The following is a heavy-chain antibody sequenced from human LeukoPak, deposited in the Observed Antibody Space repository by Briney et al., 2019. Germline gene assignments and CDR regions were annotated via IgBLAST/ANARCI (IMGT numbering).Heavy chain of an antibody. CDR1: GYSFTNYW. V-gene: IGHV5-51*01. J-gene: IGHJ4*02. Sequence: GESLKISCKGSGYSFTNYWIGWVRQMPGKGLEWMGFIYPGDSDTRYSPSIQGQVTVSADKSISTAYLQWSSLKASDTAMYYCARPGYRYGPSYLDYWGQGTLVTVSS. D-gene: IGHD5-18*01. CDR3: ARPGYRYGPSYLDY. CDR2: IYPGDSDT.